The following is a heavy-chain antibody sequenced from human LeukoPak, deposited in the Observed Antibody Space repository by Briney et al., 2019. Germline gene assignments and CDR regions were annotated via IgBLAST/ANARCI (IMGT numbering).Heavy chain of an antibody. D-gene: IGHD6-6*01. V-gene: IGHV4-39*01. CDR1: GGSISSNTYS. J-gene: IGHJ4*02. Sequence: SETLSLTCTVSGGSISSNTYSWGWIRQPPGKGLEWIGSIIYSGSTYYNPSLKSRVTISVDTSKTQFSLKLSSVTAADTAVYYCARRGASSSSWGAFDYWGRGTLVTVSS. CDR2: IIYSGST. CDR3: ARRGASSSSWGAFDY.